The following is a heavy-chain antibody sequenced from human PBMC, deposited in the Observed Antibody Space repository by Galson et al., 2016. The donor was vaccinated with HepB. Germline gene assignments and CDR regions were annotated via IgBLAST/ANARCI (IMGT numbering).Heavy chain of an antibody. CDR2: ISYGVGNK. J-gene: IGHJ1*01. CDR1: GFIFSTYA. V-gene: IGHV3-30*01. CDR3: ATSQEGEYFHY. Sequence: SLRLSCAGSGFIFSTYALHWVRQAPGKGLEWVSVISYGVGNKIYADSVEGRFTVSRDDAKTTVYLQMMSLRVDDTALYYCATSQEGEYFHYWGQGTLVTVSS.